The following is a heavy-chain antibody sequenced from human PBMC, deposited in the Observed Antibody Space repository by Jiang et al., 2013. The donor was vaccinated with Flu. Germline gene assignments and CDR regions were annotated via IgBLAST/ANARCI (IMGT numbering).Heavy chain of an antibody. V-gene: IGHV4-39*07. Sequence: SLTCTVSGGSISSSDYFWGWIRQPPGKGLEYFASISHSGSTFYNPSLKSRVTISIDTSKNQFSLRLRSVTAADTAVYYCASSYVVVVPDHFDHWGQGTLVNVSS. CDR2: ISHSGST. CDR3: ASSYVVVVPDHFDH. J-gene: IGHJ4*02. D-gene: IGHD2-15*01. CDR1: GGSISSSDYF.